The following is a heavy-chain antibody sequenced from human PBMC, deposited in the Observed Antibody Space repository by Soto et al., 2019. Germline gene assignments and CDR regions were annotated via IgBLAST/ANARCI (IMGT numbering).Heavy chain of an antibody. CDR3: AHKGGRGAGMDV. V-gene: IGHV2-5*02. CDR2: IYWDDDE. Sequence: QITLKESGPTLVKPTQTLTLTCTFSGFSLSTSGVGVAWIRQPPGKALEWIALIYWDDDERYSPSLKSRLTITKDTSKNQVVLTMINMDPVDTATYYCAHKGGRGAGMDVWGQWTKVTVSS. D-gene: IGHD2-15*01. J-gene: IGHJ6*02. CDR1: GFSLSTSGVG.